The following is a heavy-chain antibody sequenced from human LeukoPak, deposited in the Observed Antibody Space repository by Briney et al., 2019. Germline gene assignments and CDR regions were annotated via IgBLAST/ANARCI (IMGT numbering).Heavy chain of an antibody. V-gene: IGHV3-21*01. D-gene: IGHD1-1*01. J-gene: IGHJ4*02. CDR1: GFTFSSYN. CDR2: ISSSSSYI. Sequence: PGGSLSLSCAASGFTFSSYNMNWVRQAPGKGLEWVSAISSSSSYIYYADSVRGRFTISRDNAKNSLYLQMNTLRAEDTAVYYCARDMAGTTYFDYWGQGTLVTVSS. CDR3: ARDMAGTTYFDY.